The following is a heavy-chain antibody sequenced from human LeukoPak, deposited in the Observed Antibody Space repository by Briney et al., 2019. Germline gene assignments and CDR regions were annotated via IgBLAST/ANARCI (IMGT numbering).Heavy chain of an antibody. CDR1: GYPISSGYY. Sequence: KPSETLSLTCAVSGYPISSGYYWGWIRQPPGQGLEWIGSIYHSGSTYYNPSLKSRVTISVDTSKNQFSLKLSSVTAADTAVYYCARVVVAATWPFDIWGQGTMVTVSS. D-gene: IGHD2-15*01. CDR3: ARVVVAATWPFDI. V-gene: IGHV4-38-2*01. CDR2: IYHSGST. J-gene: IGHJ3*02.